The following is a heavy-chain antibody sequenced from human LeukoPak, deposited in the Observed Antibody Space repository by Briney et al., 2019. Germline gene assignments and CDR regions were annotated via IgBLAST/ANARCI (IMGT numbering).Heavy chain of an antibody. CDR3: ARDLGS. J-gene: IGHJ5*02. CDR2: SRNKANNYTT. Sequence: PGGSLRLSCAASGFTFSDHYMDWVRQAPGKGLEWVGRSRNKANNYTTEYAASVKGRFTISRDDSKNSLYLQMNSLKTEDTAVYYCARDLGSWGQGTLVTVSS. V-gene: IGHV3-72*01. CDR1: GFTFSDHY. D-gene: IGHD3-16*01.